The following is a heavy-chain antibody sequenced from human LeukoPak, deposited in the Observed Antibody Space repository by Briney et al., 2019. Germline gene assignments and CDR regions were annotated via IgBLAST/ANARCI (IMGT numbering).Heavy chain of an antibody. V-gene: IGHV3-23*01. D-gene: IGHD2-2*01. CDR2: ISGSGGST. CDR3: AKVGLGYCSSTSCYERFISAYYFDY. CDR1: GFTFSSYA. Sequence: PGGSLRLSCAASGFTFSSYAMSWVRQAPGKGLEWVSAISGSGGSTYYADSVKGRFTISRDNSKNTLYLQMNSLRAEDTAVYYRAKVGLGYCSSTSCYERFISAYYFDYWGQGTLVTVSS. J-gene: IGHJ4*02.